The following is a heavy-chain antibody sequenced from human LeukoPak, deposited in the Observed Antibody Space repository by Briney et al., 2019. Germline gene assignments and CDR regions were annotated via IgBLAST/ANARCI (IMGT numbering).Heavy chain of an antibody. V-gene: IGHV1-24*01. CDR2: FDPEDGET. D-gene: IGHD5-18*01. J-gene: IGHJ5*02. CDR1: GYTLTELS. CDR3: ARAPSLPLGSYGWVWFDP. Sequence: ASVKVSCKVSGYTLTELSMHWVRQAPGKGLEWMGGFDPEDGETIYAQKFQGRVTMTEDTSTDTAYMELSSLRAEDTAVYYCARAPSLPLGSYGWVWFDPWGQGTLVTVSS.